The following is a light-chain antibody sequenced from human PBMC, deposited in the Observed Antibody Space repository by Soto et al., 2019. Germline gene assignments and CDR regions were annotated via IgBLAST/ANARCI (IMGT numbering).Light chain of an antibody. CDR3: QQYHKWPPFT. CDR1: QTVSNN. V-gene: IGKV3-15*01. J-gene: IGKJ4*01. Sequence: EIVMTQSPATLSMSPGERVSISCRASQTVSNNLAWYQQKPGQAPRLLIYGASTRAIGVAARFSGSGSGTEITLPITSLQSEDFAVYYCQQYHKWPPFTFGGGTVVESK. CDR2: GAS.